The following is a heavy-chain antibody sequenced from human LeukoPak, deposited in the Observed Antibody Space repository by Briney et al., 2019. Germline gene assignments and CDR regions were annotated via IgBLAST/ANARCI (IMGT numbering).Heavy chain of an antibody. CDR2: IYYSGST. Sequence: PSETLSLTCTVSGGSISSYYWSWIRQPPGKGLEWIGYIYYSGSTNYNPSLKSRVTISVDTSKNQFSLKLSSVTAADTAVYYCAREPIAAAGTGYWGQGTLVTVSS. J-gene: IGHJ4*02. V-gene: IGHV4-59*12. D-gene: IGHD6-13*01. CDR1: GGSISSYY. CDR3: AREPIAAAGTGY.